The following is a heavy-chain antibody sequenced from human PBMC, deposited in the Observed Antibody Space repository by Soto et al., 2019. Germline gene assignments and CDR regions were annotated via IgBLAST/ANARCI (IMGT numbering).Heavy chain of an antibody. D-gene: IGHD2-2*01. CDR2: IYYSGST. V-gene: IGHV4-31*03. CDR1: GGSISSGGYY. J-gene: IGHJ6*02. Sequence: TLSLTCTVSGGSISSGGYYWSWIRQHPGKGLEWIGYIYYSGSTYYNPSLKSRVTISVDTSKNQFSLKLSSVTAADTAVYYCARDTSAYPGGMDVWGQGTTVTVSS. CDR3: ARDTSAYPGGMDV.